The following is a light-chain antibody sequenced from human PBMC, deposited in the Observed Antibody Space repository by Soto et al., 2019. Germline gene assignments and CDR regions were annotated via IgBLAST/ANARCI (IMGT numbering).Light chain of an antibody. J-gene: IGLJ2*01. V-gene: IGLV2-14*03. CDR2: DVS. CDR1: SSDIGAYNS. Sequence: QSALTQPASVSASPGQSITIYCTGTSSDIGAYNSVSWYQQLPGKAPQLMIYDVSFRPSGISSRFSGSKSGNTASLTISGLRPDDDADYYCASYTTARIRVFGGGTKLTVL. CDR3: ASYTTARIRV.